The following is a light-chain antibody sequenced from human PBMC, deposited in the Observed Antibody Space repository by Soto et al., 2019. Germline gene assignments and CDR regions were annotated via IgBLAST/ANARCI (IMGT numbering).Light chain of an antibody. CDR2: KVS. CDR1: QSLIHSDGNID. V-gene: IGKV2-30*02. Sequence: DVVMTQSPLSLPVTLGQPASISCRSSQSLIHSDGNIDLNWFQQRPGQSPRRLIYKVSDRDSGVPDRFTGSGSGTDFTLKISRVEAEDVGVYYCMQGTHWPWTFGQGTEVEIK. J-gene: IGKJ1*01. CDR3: MQGTHWPWT.